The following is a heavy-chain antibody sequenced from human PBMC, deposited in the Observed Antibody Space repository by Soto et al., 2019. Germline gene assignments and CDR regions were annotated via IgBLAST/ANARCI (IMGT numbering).Heavy chain of an antibody. CDR1: GFTVSSKY. V-gene: IGHV3-66*01. CDR3: SMDGLHCSGGRCYGVPRDV. Sequence: EVQLVESGGGLVQPGGSLRLSCAASGFTVSSKYMSWVRQAPGRGLECVSLIYSGGSNSYADSVKGSFTISRDNSNNTLYRQMNSLGDEGTAVYYCSMDGLHCSGGRCYGVPRDVWGKGTTVTVSS. D-gene: IGHD2-15*01. CDR2: IYSGGSN. J-gene: IGHJ6*04.